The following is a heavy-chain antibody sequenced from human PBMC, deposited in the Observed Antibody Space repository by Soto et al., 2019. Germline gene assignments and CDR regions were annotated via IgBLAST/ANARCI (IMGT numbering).Heavy chain of an antibody. CDR3: AKDSLRHWNRVWYFDY. CDR2: ISGSGGST. D-gene: IGHD1-1*01. Sequence: EVQLLESGGGLVQPGGSLRLSCAASGFTFSSYAMSWVRQAPGKGLEWVSAISGSGGSTYYADSVKGRFTISRDNSKNTLYLQMNSLSAEDTAVYYCAKDSLRHWNRVWYFDYWGQGTLVTVSS. V-gene: IGHV3-23*01. CDR1: GFTFSSYA. J-gene: IGHJ4*02.